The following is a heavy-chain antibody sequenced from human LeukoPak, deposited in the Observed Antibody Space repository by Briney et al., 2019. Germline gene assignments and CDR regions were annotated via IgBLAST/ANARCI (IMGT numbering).Heavy chain of an antibody. CDR3: ARVGCSSTSCYTFATDWYFDL. D-gene: IGHD2-2*02. CDR1: GGSISSYY. Sequence: PSETLSHTCTVSGGSISSYYWSWIRQPPGKGLEWIGYIYYSGSTNYNPSLKSRVTISVDTSKNQFSLKLSSVTAADTAVYYCARVGCSSTSCYTFATDWYFDLWGRGTLVTVSS. CDR2: IYYSGST. V-gene: IGHV4-59*01. J-gene: IGHJ2*01.